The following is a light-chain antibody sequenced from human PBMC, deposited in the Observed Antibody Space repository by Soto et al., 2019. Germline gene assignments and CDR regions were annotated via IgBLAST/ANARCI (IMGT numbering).Light chain of an antibody. CDR3: QQRSIWPLT. J-gene: IGKJ4*01. CDR2: DAS. Sequence: EIVLTQSPATLSLSPGERATLSCSASQSVSSYLAWYQQKPGQAPRLLIYDASNRATGIPARFSGSRSGTDFTLTISSLEPEDFAVYYCQQRSIWPLTFGGGTKVEIK. CDR1: QSVSSY. V-gene: IGKV3-11*01.